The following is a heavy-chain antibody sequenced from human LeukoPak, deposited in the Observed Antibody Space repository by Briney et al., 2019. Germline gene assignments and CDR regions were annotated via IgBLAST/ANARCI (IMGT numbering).Heavy chain of an antibody. J-gene: IGHJ4*02. D-gene: IGHD3-10*02. Sequence: ASVKVSCKASGYTFTSYYMHWVRQAPGQGLEWMGIINPSGGSTSYAQKFQGRVTMTRDMSTSPVYMELSSLRSEDTAVYYCASMLAQSGLDYWGQGTLVTVSS. CDR1: GYTFTSYY. V-gene: IGHV1-46*01. CDR2: INPSGGST. CDR3: ASMLAQSGLDY.